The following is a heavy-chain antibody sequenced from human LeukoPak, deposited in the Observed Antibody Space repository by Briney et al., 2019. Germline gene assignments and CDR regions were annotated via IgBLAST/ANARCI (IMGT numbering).Heavy chain of an antibody. CDR1: GFTFSNSA. Sequence: GGSLRLSCAASGFTFSNSALSWVRQAPGKGLEWVSDISGSGGSTYYADSVKGRFTISRDNSKNTLYLQMNSLRAEDTAVYYCAKRIQSAMATGYWGQGALVTVSS. CDR3: AKRIQSAMATGY. J-gene: IGHJ4*02. CDR2: ISGSGGST. V-gene: IGHV3-23*01. D-gene: IGHD5-18*01.